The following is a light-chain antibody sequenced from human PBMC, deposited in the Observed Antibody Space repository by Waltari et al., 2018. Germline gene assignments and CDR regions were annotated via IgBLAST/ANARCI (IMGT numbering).Light chain of an antibody. CDR3: QQYDNLLFT. J-gene: IGKJ3*01. Sequence: DIQMTQSPSSLSASVGDRVTITCQASQDISNYLNCYQQKPGKAPKLLFYDASNLETGVPSRFSGSGSGTDFTFTISSLQPEDIATYYCQQYDNLLFTFGPGTKVDIK. CDR1: QDISNY. V-gene: IGKV1-33*01. CDR2: DAS.